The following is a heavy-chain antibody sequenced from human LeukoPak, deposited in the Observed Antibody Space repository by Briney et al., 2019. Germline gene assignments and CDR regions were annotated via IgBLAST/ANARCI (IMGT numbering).Heavy chain of an antibody. CDR2: ISSSSSYI. J-gene: IGHJ6*02. CDR3: ARDRGSIVARPYGMDV. CDR1: GFTVSSNY. Sequence: GGSLRLSCAASGFTVSSNYMSWVRQAPGKGLEWVSSISSSSSYIYYADSVKGRFTISRDNAKNSLYLQMNSLRAEDTAVYYCARDRGSIVARPYGMDVWGQGTTVTVSS. D-gene: IGHD5-12*01. V-gene: IGHV3-21*01.